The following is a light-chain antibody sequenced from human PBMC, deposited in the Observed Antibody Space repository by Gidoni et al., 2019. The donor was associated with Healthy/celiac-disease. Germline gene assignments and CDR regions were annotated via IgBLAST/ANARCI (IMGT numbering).Light chain of an antibody. Sequence: EIVLTQSPATLSLSPGERATLSCRASQSVSSYLAWYQQKPGQAPRLLIYDASNRATGIPARFSGSGSVTDFTLTISSLEPEYFAVYYCQQRSNWPPSLTFGGGTKVEIK. V-gene: IGKV3-11*01. CDR1: QSVSSY. CDR3: QQRSNWPPSLT. J-gene: IGKJ4*01. CDR2: DAS.